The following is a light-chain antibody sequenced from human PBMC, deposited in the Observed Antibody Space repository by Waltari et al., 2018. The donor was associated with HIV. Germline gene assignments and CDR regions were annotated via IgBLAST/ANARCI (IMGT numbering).Light chain of an antibody. CDR3: QQYNTYSYT. J-gene: IGKJ2*01. CDR2: KAS. V-gene: IGKV1-5*03. CDR1: KSISTW. Sequence: DIQMTQSPSTLSASVGDRVTITCRASKSISTWLAWYQQKPGKAPKLLIYKASTLESGVPSRFSGSGSGTDFTLTINNLQPDDFATFYCQQYNTYSYTFGQGTKLQIK.